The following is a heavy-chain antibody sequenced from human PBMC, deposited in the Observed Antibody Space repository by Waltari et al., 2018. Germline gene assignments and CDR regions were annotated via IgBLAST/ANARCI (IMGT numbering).Heavy chain of an antibody. CDR1: GGSFSGYY. Sequence: QVQLQQWGAGLLKPSETLSLTCAVYGGSFSGYYWRWLRPPPGMGLEWIGEINHSGSTNYNPSLKSRVTISVDTSKNQCSLKLSSVTAADTAVYYCARGGSRRTYYYDSSGYSSFDYWGQGTLVTVSS. V-gene: IGHV4-34*01. CDR2: INHSGST. J-gene: IGHJ4*02. CDR3: ARGGSRRTYYYDSSGYSSFDY. D-gene: IGHD3-22*01.